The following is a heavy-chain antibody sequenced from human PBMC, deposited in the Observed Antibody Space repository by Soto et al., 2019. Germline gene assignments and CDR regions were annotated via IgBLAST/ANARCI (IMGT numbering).Heavy chain of an antibody. D-gene: IGHD1-7*01. CDR1: GYTFTSYA. J-gene: IGHJ6*02. CDR2: INAGNGNT. Sequence: GASVKVSCKASGYTFTSYAMHWVRQAPGQRLEWMGWINAGNGNTKYSQKFQGRVTITRDTSASTAYMELSSLRSEDTAVYYCARVGNWNYPYYCYGMDVWGQGTTVTVSS. CDR3: ARVGNWNYPYYCYGMDV. V-gene: IGHV1-3*01.